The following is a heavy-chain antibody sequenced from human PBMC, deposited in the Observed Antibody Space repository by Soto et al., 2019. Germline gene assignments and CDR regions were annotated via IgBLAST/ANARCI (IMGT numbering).Heavy chain of an antibody. CDR2: IYYSGST. D-gene: IGHD6-19*01. V-gene: IGHV4-31*03. CDR1: GGSISSGGYY. Sequence: QVQLQESGPGLVKPSQTLSLTCTVSGGSISSGGYYWSWIRQHPGKGLEWIGYIYYSGSTYYNPSLKSRVTISVDTSKNQFSLKLSSVTAADTAVHYCARAGAVAGVRPYYYYGMDVWGQGTTVTVSS. J-gene: IGHJ6*02. CDR3: ARAGAVAGVRPYYYYGMDV.